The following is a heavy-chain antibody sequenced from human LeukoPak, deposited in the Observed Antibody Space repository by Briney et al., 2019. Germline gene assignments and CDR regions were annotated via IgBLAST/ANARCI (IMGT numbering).Heavy chain of an antibody. Sequence: ASVKVSCKPSGYTFSSYGITWVRQAPGQGLEWMGWISAYNGNTNYAQRLQGRVTMTRDTSTSTAYMELRSLRSDDTALYYCARDRDVVVTAGFDYWGQGTLVTVSS. CDR2: ISAYNGNT. V-gene: IGHV1-18*01. CDR3: ARDRDVVVTAGFDY. D-gene: IGHD2-21*02. J-gene: IGHJ4*02. CDR1: GYTFSSYG.